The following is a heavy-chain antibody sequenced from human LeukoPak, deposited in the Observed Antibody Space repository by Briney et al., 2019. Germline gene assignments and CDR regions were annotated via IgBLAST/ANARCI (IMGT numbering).Heavy chain of an antibody. CDR2: ISSSSSYI. V-gene: IGHV3-21*01. J-gene: IGHJ4*01. CDR3: AREKYYYDSNYYYVKYFDY. CDR1: GFTFSSYS. D-gene: IGHD3-22*01. Sequence: GGSLRLSCAASGFTFSSYSMNWVRQAPGKGLEWVSSISSSSSYIYYADSVKGRFTISRDNAKNSLYLQMNSLRAEDTAVYYCAREKYYYDSNYYYVKYFDYWGHGTLVTVSS.